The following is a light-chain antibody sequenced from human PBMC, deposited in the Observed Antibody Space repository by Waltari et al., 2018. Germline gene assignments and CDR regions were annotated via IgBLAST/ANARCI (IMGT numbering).Light chain of an antibody. CDR3: SSYTSSSTRV. V-gene: IGLV2-14*01. J-gene: IGLJ1*01. CDR1: SSDVGGYND. CDR2: EVS. Sequence: QSALTQPASVSGSPGQSITISCTGTSSDVGGYNDVSWYQQHPGKAPKLMIYEVSNLPSGVSNRFSGSKSGNTASLTISGLQAEDEADYYCSSYTSSSTRVFGTGTKVTVL.